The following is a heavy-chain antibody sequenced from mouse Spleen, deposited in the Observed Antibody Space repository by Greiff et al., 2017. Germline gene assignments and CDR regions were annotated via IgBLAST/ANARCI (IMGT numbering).Heavy chain of an antibody. Sequence: VQLQQSGPGLVQPSQSLSITCTVSGFSLTSYGVHWVRQSPGKGLEWLGVIWSGGSTDYNAAFISRLSISKDNSKSQVFFKMNSLQADDTAIYYCARKDYDTAYWGQGTLVTVSA. CDR3: ARKDYDTAY. CDR2: IWSGGST. D-gene: IGHD2-4*01. V-gene: IGHV2-4-1*01. CDR1: GFSLTSYG. J-gene: IGHJ3*01.